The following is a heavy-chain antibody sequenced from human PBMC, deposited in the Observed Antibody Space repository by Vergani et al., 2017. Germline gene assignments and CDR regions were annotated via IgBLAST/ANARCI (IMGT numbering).Heavy chain of an antibody. CDR1: GYSFTSYW. CDR3: ARVTYYYGSGSEFDP. Sequence: EVQLVQSGAEVKKPGESLKISCKGSGYSFTSYWIGWVRQMPGKGLEWMGIIYPGDSDTRYSPCFQGQVTISADKSISTAYLQWSSLKASDTAMYYCARVTYYYGSGSEFDPWGQGTLVTVSS. J-gene: IGHJ5*02. V-gene: IGHV5-51*03. CDR2: IYPGDSDT. D-gene: IGHD3-10*01.